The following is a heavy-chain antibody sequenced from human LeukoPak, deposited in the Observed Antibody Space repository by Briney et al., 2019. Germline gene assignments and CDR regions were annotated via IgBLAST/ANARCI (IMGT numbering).Heavy chain of an antibody. CDR3: AKDLGDLRYFDY. V-gene: IGHV3-23*01. CDR1: GFTFSSYA. CDR2: ISGSGGST. D-gene: IGHD3-10*01. J-gene: IGHJ4*02. Sequence: GGSLRLSCAASGFTFSSYAMSWVRQAPGKGREWVSAISGSGGSTYYADSVKGRFTISRDNSKNTLYLQMNSLRAEDTAVYYCAKDLGDLRYFDYWGQGTLVTVSS.